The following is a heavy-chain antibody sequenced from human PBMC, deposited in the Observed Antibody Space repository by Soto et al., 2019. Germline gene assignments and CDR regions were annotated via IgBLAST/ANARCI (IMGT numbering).Heavy chain of an antibody. CDR3: AKDTGSTSDY. CDR1: GFTLSSYA. D-gene: IGHD4-17*01. Sequence: AGSLRPSCPASGFTLSSYAMSWVRQAPGKGLEWVSAISGSGGSTYYADSVKGRFTISRDNSKNTLYLQMNSLRAEDTAVYYCAKDTGSTSDYWGQGTLVTVSS. J-gene: IGHJ4*02. CDR2: ISGSGGST. V-gene: IGHV3-23*01.